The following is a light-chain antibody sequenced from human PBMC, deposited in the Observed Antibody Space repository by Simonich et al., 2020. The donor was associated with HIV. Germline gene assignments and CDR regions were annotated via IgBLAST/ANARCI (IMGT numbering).Light chain of an antibody. CDR3: QQYYSTPYT. V-gene: IGKV4-1*01. CDR2: WAS. J-gene: IGKJ2*01. Sequence: DIVMTQSPDSLAVSLGERATINCKSNQTIVYNNKYYLAWYQQKPGKPPKLLIYWASTRESGVPDRFSGSGSGTDFTLTISSLQAEDVAVYYCQQYYSTPYTFGQGTKLEIK. CDR1: QTIVYNNKYY.